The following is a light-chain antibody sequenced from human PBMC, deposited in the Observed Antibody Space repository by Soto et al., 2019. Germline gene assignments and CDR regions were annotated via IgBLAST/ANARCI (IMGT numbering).Light chain of an antibody. Sequence: QSVLTQPASVSGSAGQSITISCSGTMRDVGAYNLVSWYQQHPGTAPKLIIYEVRNRPSGISSRFSGSRSGNTASLTISGLQPEYECDYYCSAYPPTSTPVLCGGT. CDR2: EVR. CDR3: SAYPPTSTPV. CDR1: MRDVGAYNL. V-gene: IGLV2-14*01. J-gene: IGLJ3*02.